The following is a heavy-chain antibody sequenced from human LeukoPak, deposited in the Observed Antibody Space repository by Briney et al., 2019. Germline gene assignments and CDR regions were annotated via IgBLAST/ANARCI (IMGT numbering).Heavy chain of an antibody. D-gene: IGHD6-13*01. CDR3: AKDMHSSSSGQGYYYYYGMDV. CDR1: GFTFDDYA. J-gene: IGHJ6*02. Sequence: PGRSLRLSCAASGFTFDDYAMHWVRQAPGKGLEWVSGISWNSGSIGYADSVKGRFTISRDNAKNSLYLQMNSLRAGDTALYYCAKDMHSSSSGQGYYYYYGMDVWGQGTTVTVSS. V-gene: IGHV3-9*01. CDR2: ISWNSGSI.